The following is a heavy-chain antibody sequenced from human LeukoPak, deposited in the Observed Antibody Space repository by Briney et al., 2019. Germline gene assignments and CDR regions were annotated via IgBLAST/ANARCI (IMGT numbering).Heavy chain of an antibody. CDR1: GGSISSSF. CDR2: IYYSGSP. CDR3: AIRSSTYYDFWSGYYHDAFDI. J-gene: IGHJ3*02. V-gene: IGHV4-59*01. Sequence: PSETLSLTCTVSGGSISSSFWSWVRQPPGKALEWIAYIYYSGSPSYNPSLKSRVTISVDTSNTQFSLRLTSVTAADTAVYYCAIRSSTYYDFWSGYYHDAFDIWGQGTMVTVSS. D-gene: IGHD3-3*01.